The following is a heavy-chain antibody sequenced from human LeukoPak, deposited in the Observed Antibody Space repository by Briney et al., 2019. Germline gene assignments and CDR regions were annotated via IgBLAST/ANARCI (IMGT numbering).Heavy chain of an antibody. V-gene: IGHV4-39*07. CDR1: GGSITSSSYY. J-gene: IGHJ4*02. CDR2: FYYRGST. Sequence: SETLSLTCTVSGGSITSSSYYWGWIRQPPGKGLEWIGSFYYRGSTYYNPSLKSRVTISVDTSKNQFSLKLSSVTDADTAVYYCARAALRTPLTYFDYWGQGTLVTVSS. CDR3: ARAALRTPLTYFDY. D-gene: IGHD5-12*01.